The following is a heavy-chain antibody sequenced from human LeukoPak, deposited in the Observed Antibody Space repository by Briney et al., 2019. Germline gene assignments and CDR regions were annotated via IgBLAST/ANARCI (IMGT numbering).Heavy chain of an antibody. CDR2: ISASGTYT. D-gene: IGHD3-22*01. Sequence: GGSLRLSCAASGFTFSSYGMHWVLQAPGKGLEWVSAISASGTYTYYADSVKGRFTISRDNSKNTLYLQMNSLRAEDTALYYCAKGGKRITMIGVVRRGHYLDYWGQGTLVTVSS. J-gene: IGHJ4*02. CDR1: GFTFSSYG. V-gene: IGHV3-23*01. CDR3: AKGGKRITMIGVVRRGHYLDY.